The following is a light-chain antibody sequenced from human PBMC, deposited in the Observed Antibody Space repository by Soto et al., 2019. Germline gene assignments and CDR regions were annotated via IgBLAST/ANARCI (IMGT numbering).Light chain of an antibody. V-gene: IGKV3-15*01. J-gene: IGKJ1*01. CDR1: QSVVTT. CDR2: GGS. Sequence: EIVMTQCLATLSVSPGERATLSCRASQSVVTTLAWYQPKPGQDRRLLLYGGSTRATGIPPRFSGSGSGTEFTLTISSLQSEDFAVYNCQQYNKWLRTFGQGTKVDI. CDR3: QQYNKWLRT.